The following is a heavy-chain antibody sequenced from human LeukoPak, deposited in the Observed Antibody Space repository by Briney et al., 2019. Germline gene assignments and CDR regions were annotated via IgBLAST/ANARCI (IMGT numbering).Heavy chain of an antibody. CDR3: AREIRRPGGPRYYYDSSGYPPDY. CDR2: ISAYNGNT. V-gene: IGHV1-18*01. J-gene: IGHJ4*02. CDR1: GYTFTSYG. D-gene: IGHD3-22*01. Sequence: GASVKVSCKASGYTFTSYGISWVRQAPGQGLEWMGWISAYNGNTNYAQKLQGRVTMTTDTSTSTAYMELRSLRSDDTAVCYCAREIRRPGGPRYYYDSSGYPPDYWGQGTLVTVSS.